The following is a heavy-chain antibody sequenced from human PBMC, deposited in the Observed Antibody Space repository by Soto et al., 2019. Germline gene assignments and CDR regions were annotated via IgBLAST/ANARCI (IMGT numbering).Heavy chain of an antibody. J-gene: IGHJ4*02. D-gene: IGHD1-26*01. Sequence: EVQLLESGGGLVQPGGSLRLSCAASGFTFSSYAMSWVRQAPGKGLEWVSAISGSGGSTYYADSVKGRFTISRDNAKNSLSLQMNNLRDEDTAVYYCARQVPGELTAFDYWGQGTLITVSS. V-gene: IGHV3-23*01. CDR2: ISGSGGST. CDR1: GFTFSSYA. CDR3: ARQVPGELTAFDY.